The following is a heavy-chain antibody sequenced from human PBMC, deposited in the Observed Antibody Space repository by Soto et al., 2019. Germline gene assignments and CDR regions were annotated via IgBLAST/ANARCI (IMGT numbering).Heavy chain of an antibody. J-gene: IGHJ6*03. CDR2: IYYSGST. CDR3: ARKGAAASYAHYYMDV. D-gene: IGHD6-13*01. V-gene: IGHV4-31*03. CDR1: GGSISSGGYY. Sequence: TLSLTCTVSGGSISSGGYYWSWIRQHPGKGLEWIGYIYYSGSTYYNPSLKSRVTISVDTSKNQFSLKLSSATAADTAVYYCARKGAAASYAHYYMDVWGRGTAVTVSS.